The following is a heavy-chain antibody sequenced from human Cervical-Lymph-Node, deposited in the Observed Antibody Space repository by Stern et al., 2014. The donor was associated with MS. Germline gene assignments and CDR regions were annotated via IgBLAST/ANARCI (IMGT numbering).Heavy chain of an antibody. J-gene: IGHJ5*02. V-gene: IGHV1-2*02. CDR2: IHPKTGGT. CDR1: GYTFNDYY. CDR3: ARGGYSSSYYRFDP. D-gene: IGHD6-13*01. Sequence: VQLVESGAEVKTPGASVKVSCKASGYTFNDYYLHWVRQAPGQGLEWMGWIHPKTGGTKYVQNFQGRVTMTRDTSTSTVFMELNRLTSDDTAVYYCARGGYSSSYYRFDPWGQGTLVIVSS.